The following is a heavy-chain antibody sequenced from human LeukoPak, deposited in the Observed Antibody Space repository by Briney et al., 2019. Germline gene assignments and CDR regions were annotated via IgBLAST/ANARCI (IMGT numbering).Heavy chain of an antibody. CDR1: GFTFSNYW. D-gene: IGHD3/OR15-3a*01. J-gene: IGHJ4*02. CDR2: IKQDGSEK. Sequence: GGSLRLSCAASGFTFSNYWMNWVRQAPGEGLEWVANIKQDGSEKYYVGSVKDRFTISRDNAKNSLFLQMNSLRAEDTALYYCARDRDWYTFDSWGQGTLVAVSS. CDR3: ARDRDWYTFDS. V-gene: IGHV3-7*01.